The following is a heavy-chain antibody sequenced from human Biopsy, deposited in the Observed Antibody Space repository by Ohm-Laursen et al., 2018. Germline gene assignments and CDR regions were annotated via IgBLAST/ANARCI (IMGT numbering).Heavy chain of an antibody. CDR2: INPTGGTT. D-gene: IGHD3-9*01. CDR3: ARDETGSSVFGPYYYGMDV. J-gene: IGHJ6*02. V-gene: IGHV1-46*01. CDR1: GYSFTKYY. Sequence: ASVKVSCKASGYSFTKYYINWVRQAPGQGLEWMGIINPTGGTTSYAEKFQGRVTLTRDTSTVTVYLELNSLIYEDTALYYCARDETGSSVFGPYYYGMDVWGQGTTVTVSS.